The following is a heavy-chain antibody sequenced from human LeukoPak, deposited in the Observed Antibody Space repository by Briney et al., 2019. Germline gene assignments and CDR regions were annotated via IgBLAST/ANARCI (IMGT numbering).Heavy chain of an antibody. Sequence: ASVKVSCKASGYTFTGYYMHWVRQAPGQGLEWMGWINPNSGGTNYAQKFQGRVTMTRDTSISTAYMELSRLRSDDTAVYYRARDSYRMGRAVAGTAQSYWGQGTLVTVSS. CDR2: INPNSGGT. J-gene: IGHJ4*02. CDR3: ARDSYRMGRAVAGTAQSY. V-gene: IGHV1-2*02. D-gene: IGHD6-19*01. CDR1: GYTFTGYY.